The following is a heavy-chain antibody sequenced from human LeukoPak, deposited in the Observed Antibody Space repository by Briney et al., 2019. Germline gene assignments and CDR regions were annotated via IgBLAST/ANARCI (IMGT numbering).Heavy chain of an antibody. CDR1: GFTFSSYS. D-gene: IGHD3-16*02. Sequence: GGSLRLSCAASGFTFSSYSMNWVRQAPGKGLEWVSSISSSSSYIYYADSVKGRFTISRDNAENSLYLQMNSLRAEDTAVYYCARDVYDYVWGSYRYVDYWGQGTLVTVSS. V-gene: IGHV3-21*01. J-gene: IGHJ4*02. CDR2: ISSSSSYI. CDR3: ARDVYDYVWGSYRYVDY.